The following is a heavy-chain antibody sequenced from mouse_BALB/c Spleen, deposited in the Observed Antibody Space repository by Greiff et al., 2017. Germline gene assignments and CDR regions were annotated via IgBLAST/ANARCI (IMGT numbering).Heavy chain of an antibody. CDR2: IWGDGST. Sequence: QVQLKESGPGLVAPSQSLSITCTASGFSLTGYGVNWVRQPPGKGLEWLGMIWGDGSTDYNSALKSRLSISKDNSKSQVFLKMNSLQTDDTAKYYCARDFDYYGSSYGYFDVWGAGTTVTVSS. J-gene: IGHJ1*01. CDR3: ARDFDYYGSSYGYFDV. CDR1: GFSLTGYG. V-gene: IGHV2-6-7*01. D-gene: IGHD1-1*01.